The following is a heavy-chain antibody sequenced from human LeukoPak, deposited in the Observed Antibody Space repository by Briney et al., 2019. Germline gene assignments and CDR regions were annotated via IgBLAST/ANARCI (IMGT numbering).Heavy chain of an antibody. D-gene: IGHD4-17*01. J-gene: IGHJ4*02. CDR2: IIPIFGTA. Sequence: SVKVSCKASGGTFSSYAISWVRQAPGQGLEWMGGIIPIFGTANYAQKFQGRVTITADESTSTAYMELNRLTSDDTAVYYCARPDYDDDDSPGRHDWGQGTQVTVSS. V-gene: IGHV1-69*01. CDR1: GGTFSSYA. CDR3: ARPDYDDDDSPGRHD.